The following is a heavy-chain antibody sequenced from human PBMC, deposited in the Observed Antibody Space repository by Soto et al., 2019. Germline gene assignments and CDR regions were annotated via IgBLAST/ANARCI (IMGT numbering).Heavy chain of an antibody. V-gene: IGHV1-2*02. CDR3: ARVHTYYYDSGSFEY. CDR2: INPNSGDT. CDR1: GYTFTGYY. D-gene: IGHD3-22*01. Sequence: GASVKVSCKASGYTFTGYYLHWVRQAPGQGLEWMGWINPNSGDTNYAQKFQGRVTMTRDTSISTAYMELSRLRSDETAVYYCARVHTYYYDSGSFEYWGQGTLVTSPQ. J-gene: IGHJ4*02.